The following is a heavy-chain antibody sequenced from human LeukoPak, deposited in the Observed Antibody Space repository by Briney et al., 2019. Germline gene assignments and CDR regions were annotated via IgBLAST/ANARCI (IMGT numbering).Heavy chain of an antibody. CDR2: SYHSGST. CDR1: GDSISTTNW. J-gene: IGHJ4*02. CDR3: ARRHRADYFDY. V-gene: IGHV4-4*02. Sequence: SGTLSLTCAVSGDSISTTNWWSWVRQPPGKGLEWIGESYHSGSTSYNPSLKSRVIISVDKSKNQFSLKLRSVTAADTAVYYCARRHRADYFDYWGQGTLVTVSS.